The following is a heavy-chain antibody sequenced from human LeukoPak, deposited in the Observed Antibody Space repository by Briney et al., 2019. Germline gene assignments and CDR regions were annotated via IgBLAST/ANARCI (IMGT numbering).Heavy chain of an antibody. D-gene: IGHD3-22*01. CDR1: GGSFSGYY. J-gene: IGHJ4*02. CDR3: ARAGKKKNDRPFDY. CDR2: INHSGST. V-gene: IGHV4-34*01. Sequence: SETLSLTCAVYGGSFSGYYWSWIRQPPGKGLEWIGEINHSGSTNYNPSLKSRVTISVDTSKNQFSLKLSSVTAADTAVHYCARAGKKKNDRPFDYWGQGTQVTVSS.